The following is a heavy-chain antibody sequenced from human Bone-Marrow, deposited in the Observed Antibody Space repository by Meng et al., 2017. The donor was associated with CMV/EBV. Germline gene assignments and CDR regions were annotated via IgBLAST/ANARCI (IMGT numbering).Heavy chain of an antibody. Sequence: GGSLRLSCAASGFTFSSFAMHWVRQAPGKGLEWVALISNDGTNKYYAGSVKGRVTISRDNSKNTLYLQMNSLRAEDTAVYYCAKVWGGYCSGITCYSPYYYYGMDVWGQGTRVTVSS. D-gene: IGHD2-2*02. CDR1: GFTFSSFA. CDR3: AKVWGGYCSGITCYSPYYYYGMDV. CDR2: ISNDGTNK. V-gene: IGHV3-30-3*01. J-gene: IGHJ6*02.